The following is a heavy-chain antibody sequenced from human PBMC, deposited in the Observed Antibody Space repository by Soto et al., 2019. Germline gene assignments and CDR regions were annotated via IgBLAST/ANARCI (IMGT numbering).Heavy chain of an antibody. D-gene: IGHD1-26*01. CDR1: GGNFSSYA. J-gene: IGHJ4*02. CDR3: ASNEGAVGATGLVADY. Sequence: QVQLVQSGAEVKKPGSSVKVSCKASGGNFSSYAISWVRQAPGQGLEWMGGSIPIFGTANYAQKIQGRVPITADESTSTAYMEMSSLRSEDTAVYYCASNEGAVGATGLVADYWGQGTLVTVSS. CDR2: SIPIFGTA. V-gene: IGHV1-69*01.